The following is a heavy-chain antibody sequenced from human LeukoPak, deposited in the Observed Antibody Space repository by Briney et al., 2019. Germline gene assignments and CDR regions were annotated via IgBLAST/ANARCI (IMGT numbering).Heavy chain of an antibody. D-gene: IGHD3-22*01. Sequence: SETLSLTCTVSGGSISSSSYYWGWIRQPPGKGLEWIVTIFHSGTYHYNPSFRSRVTISVDTSKNQFSLNLTSVTAADTAVYYCAREDRVVTTTGSDYWGQGTLVTVSS. J-gene: IGHJ4*02. V-gene: IGHV4-39*01. CDR1: GGSISSSSYY. CDR2: IFHSGTY. CDR3: AREDRVVTTTGSDY.